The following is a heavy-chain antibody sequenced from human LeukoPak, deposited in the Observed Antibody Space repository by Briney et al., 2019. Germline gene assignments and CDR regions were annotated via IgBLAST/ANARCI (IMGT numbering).Heavy chain of an antibody. V-gene: IGHV3-15*01. Sequence: GGSLRLSCAASGFTFSSAWMSWVRQAPGKGLQWVGRIKSRTDGGTTDYAAPVKGRFTISRDDSRNTLFLQMNSLKAEDTAVYYCTTALGGTFDYWGQGTLVTVSS. CDR1: GFTFSSAW. J-gene: IGHJ4*02. CDR3: TTALGGTFDY. CDR2: IKSRTDGGTT. D-gene: IGHD1-7*01.